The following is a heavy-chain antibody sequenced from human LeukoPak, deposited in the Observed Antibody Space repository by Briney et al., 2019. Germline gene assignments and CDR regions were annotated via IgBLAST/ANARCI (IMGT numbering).Heavy chain of an antibody. CDR3: ARGLTTEYSSSSLDFDY. Sequence: GASVKVSCKASVYTFTSYDINWVRQATGQGLEWMGWMNTNSGNTGYAQKFQGRVTMTRNTSISTAYMELSSLRSEDTAVYYCARGLTTEYSSSSLDFDYWGQGTLVTVSS. CDR1: VYTFTSYD. D-gene: IGHD6-6*01. CDR2: MNTNSGNT. V-gene: IGHV1-8*01. J-gene: IGHJ4*02.